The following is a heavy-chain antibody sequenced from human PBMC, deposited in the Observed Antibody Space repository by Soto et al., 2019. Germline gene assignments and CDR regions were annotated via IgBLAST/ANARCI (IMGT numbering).Heavy chain of an antibody. D-gene: IGHD2-8*01. V-gene: IGHV1-18*01. CDR1: GYSFTTYG. CDR2: ISTYNGDT. Sequence: SVKVSCTASGYSFTTYGVTCLRQAPGQGLEWMGWISTYNGDTRVAQQHQGRVTLTTDTSTNAAHMELRSLRSDDTAIYYCARTEGRSTRGDYWGQGTLVTVSS. CDR3: ARTEGRSTRGDY. J-gene: IGHJ4*02.